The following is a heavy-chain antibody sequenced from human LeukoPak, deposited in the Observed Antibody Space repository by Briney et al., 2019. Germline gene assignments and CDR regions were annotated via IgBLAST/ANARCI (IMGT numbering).Heavy chain of an antibody. CDR2: ISGSGATA. D-gene: IGHD3-9*01. CDR3: AKEVSNDILTPFDS. V-gene: IGHV3-23*01. Sequence: GRSLRLSCAASGFTFSSYSMNWVRQVPGEGLEWVSSISGSGATAYYADSVKGRFTISRDNSKGTLYLQMNSLRAEDTAVYFCAKEVSNDILTPFDSWGQGTLVTVSS. CDR1: GFTFSSYS. J-gene: IGHJ4*02.